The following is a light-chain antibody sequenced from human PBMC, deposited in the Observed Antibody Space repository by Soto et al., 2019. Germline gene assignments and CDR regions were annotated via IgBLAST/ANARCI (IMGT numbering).Light chain of an antibody. V-gene: IGLV4-69*01. J-gene: IGLJ1*01. CDR1: SGHSSYA. Sequence: QPVLTQSPSASASPGASVKLTCTLSSGHSSYAIAWHQQQPEKGPRYLMKLNSDGSHSKGDGIPDRFSGSSSGAERYLTISSLQSEDEADYYCQTWGTGIHVFGTGTKLTVL. CDR3: QTWGTGIHV. CDR2: LNSDGSH.